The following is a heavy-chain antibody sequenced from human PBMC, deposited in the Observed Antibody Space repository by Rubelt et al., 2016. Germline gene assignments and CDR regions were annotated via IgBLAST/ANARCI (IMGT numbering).Heavy chain of an antibody. CDR3: SRWGEDGTFDY. D-gene: IGHD3-16*01. J-gene: IGHJ4*02. CDR2: IWNDGSYK. Sequence: ESGGGVVQPGRSLRLSCAASGFIFSGYGIYWVRQAPGKGLEWVGVIWNDGSYKYYEDSVKGRFTISRDNSKNMAYLQMNSLRAEDTAVYYCSRWGEDGTFDYWGQGTLVSVSS. CDR1: GFIFSGYG. V-gene: IGHV3-33*01.